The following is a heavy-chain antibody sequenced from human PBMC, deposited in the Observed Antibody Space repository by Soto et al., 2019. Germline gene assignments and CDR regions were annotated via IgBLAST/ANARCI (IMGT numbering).Heavy chain of an antibody. J-gene: IGHJ3*02. V-gene: IGHV6-1*01. D-gene: IGHD6-19*01. CDR3: ARDLSRSQWLVYVKHAFDI. Sequence: KQSQTLSLTCAISGDSVSSNSAAWNWIRQSPSRGLEWLGRTYYRSKWYNDYAVSVKSRITINPDTSKNQFSLQLNSVTPEDTAVYYCARDLSRSQWLVYVKHAFDIWGQGTMVTVSS. CDR2: TYYRSKWYN. CDR1: GDSVSSNSAA.